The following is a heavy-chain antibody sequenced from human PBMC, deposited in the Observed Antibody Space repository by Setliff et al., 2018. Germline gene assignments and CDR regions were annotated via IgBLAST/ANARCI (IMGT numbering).Heavy chain of an antibody. CDR2: IHHTGTT. V-gene: IGHV4-31*02. CDR1: DGSIRSGDY. D-gene: IGHD5-12*01. Sequence: KPSETLSLTCTVSDGSIRSGDYWGWIRQHPGKGLEWIGYIHHTGTTFYNPSLRSRVTISVDTSKNQFSLKLTSLTAADTAVYYCARAKDGYDFDYFDYWGQGTPVTVSS. CDR3: ARAKDGYDFDYFDY. J-gene: IGHJ4*02.